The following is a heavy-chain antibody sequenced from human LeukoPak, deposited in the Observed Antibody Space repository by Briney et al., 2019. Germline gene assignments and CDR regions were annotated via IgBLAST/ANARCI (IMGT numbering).Heavy chain of an antibody. V-gene: IGHV3-23*01. Sequence: GGSLRLSCAASGFTFSSYWMTWVRQTPGKGLEWVSVISNSGSNTYYADSVKGRFTISRDNSKNTLYLQMNSLRAEDTALYHCAKERSLNGGYSDGYFDHWGQGTLVTVSS. J-gene: IGHJ4*02. CDR1: GFTFSSYW. CDR2: ISNSGSNT. CDR3: AKERSLNGGYSDGYFDH. D-gene: IGHD4-23*01.